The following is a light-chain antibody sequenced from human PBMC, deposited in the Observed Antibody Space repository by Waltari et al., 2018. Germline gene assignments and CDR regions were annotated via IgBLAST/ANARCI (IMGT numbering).Light chain of an antibody. CDR1: QSISDW. V-gene: IGKV1-5*03. CDR2: KAS. CDR3: QQYKSYPVT. Sequence: DIQMTQSPSTLSASVGDRVTITSRASQSISDWLAWYQQKPGKAPELLIYKASNLESGVPSRFSGSGSGTDFTLTISSLQPDDFATYYCQQYKSYPVTFGQGTKLEIK. J-gene: IGKJ2*01.